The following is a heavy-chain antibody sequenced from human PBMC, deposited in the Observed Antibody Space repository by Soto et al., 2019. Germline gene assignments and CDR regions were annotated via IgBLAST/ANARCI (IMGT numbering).Heavy chain of an antibody. D-gene: IGHD3-9*01. V-gene: IGHV1-69*13. CDR3: AREDDTTGHYSWFDP. Sequence: SVKVSCKPSGTTFDSFTFSWVRQAPGQGLEWMGGFVPMFGSASIAQRFQGRVRITADASTGTGYMELSDLRSEDSAIYYCAREDDTTGHYSWFDPWGPGTLVTVSS. J-gene: IGHJ5*02. CDR2: FVPMFGSA. CDR1: GTTFDSFT.